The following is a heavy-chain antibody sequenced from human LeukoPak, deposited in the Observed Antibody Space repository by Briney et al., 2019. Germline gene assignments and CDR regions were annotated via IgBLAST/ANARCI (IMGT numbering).Heavy chain of an antibody. D-gene: IGHD3-10*01. CDR2: INHSGGT. CDR3: ARTRLLWFGVLSGYYYYGMDV. Sequence: SETLSLTCAVYGGSFSGYYWSWIRQPPGKGLEWIGEINHSGGTNYNPSLKSRVTISVDTSKNQFSLKLSSVTAADTAVYYCARTRLLWFGVLSGYYYYGMDVWGQGTTVTVSS. J-gene: IGHJ6*02. V-gene: IGHV4-34*01. CDR1: GGSFSGYY.